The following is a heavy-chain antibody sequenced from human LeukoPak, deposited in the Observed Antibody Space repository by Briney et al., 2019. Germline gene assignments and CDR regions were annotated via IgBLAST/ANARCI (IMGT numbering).Heavy chain of an antibody. CDR2: ISYDGSNK. J-gene: IGHJ4*02. Sequence: GGSLRLSCAASGFTFSSYAMHWVRQAPGKGLEWVAVISYDGSNKYYADSVKGRFTISRDNSKNTLYLQMNSLRAEDAAVYYCAKDHWEMATIIDDYWGQGTLVTVSS. V-gene: IGHV3-30-3*01. D-gene: IGHD5-24*01. CDR1: GFTFSSYA. CDR3: AKDHWEMATIIDDY.